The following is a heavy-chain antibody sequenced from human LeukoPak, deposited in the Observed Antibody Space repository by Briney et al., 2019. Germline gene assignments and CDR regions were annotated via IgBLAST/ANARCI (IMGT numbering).Heavy chain of an antibody. V-gene: IGHV3-30*02. J-gene: IGHJ4*02. CDR1: GFTFRSYS. CDR2: IWYDGITK. D-gene: IGHD3-22*01. CDR3: AKGEYYYDSSGYPEY. Sequence: GGSLRLSCAASGFTFRSYSMNWVRQAPGKGLEWVAVIWYDGITKYYADSVKGRFTISRDNSKNTLYLQMNSLRAEDTAVYYCAKGEYYYDSSGYPEYWGQGTLVTVSS.